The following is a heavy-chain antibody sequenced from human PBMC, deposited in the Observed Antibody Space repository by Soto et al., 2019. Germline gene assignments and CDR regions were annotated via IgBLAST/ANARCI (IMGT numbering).Heavy chain of an antibody. CDR1: GGTFSSYA. D-gene: IGHD2-15*01. V-gene: IGHV1-69*12. J-gene: IGHJ5*02. CDR2: IIPIFGTA. CDR3: ARDHCSGGSCTPIGLAPNWFDP. Sequence: QVQLVQSGAEVKKPGSSVKVSCKASGGTFSSYAISWVRQAPGQGLEWMGGIIPIFGTANYAQKFQGRVTITADESTSTAYMELSSLRSEDTAVYYCARDHCSGGSCTPIGLAPNWFDPWGQGTLVTVSS.